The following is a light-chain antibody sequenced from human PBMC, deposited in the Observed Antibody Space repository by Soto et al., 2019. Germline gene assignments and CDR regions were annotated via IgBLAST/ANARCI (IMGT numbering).Light chain of an antibody. Sequence: DIPMTQSPSSLSASVGDRVTITCRASQTISSYLNWYQQKPGKAPKLLIYAASSLHSGVPSRFSGSGSGIEFTLTISSLQPEDFAIYYCQQSYNTPQYTFGQGTELELK. V-gene: IGKV1-39*01. CDR1: QTISSY. CDR3: QQSYNTPQYT. CDR2: AAS. J-gene: IGKJ2*01.